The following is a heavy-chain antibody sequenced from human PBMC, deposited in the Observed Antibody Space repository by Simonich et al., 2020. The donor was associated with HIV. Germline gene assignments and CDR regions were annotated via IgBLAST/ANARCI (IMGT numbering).Heavy chain of an antibody. CDR2: ISHSGRS. Sequence: QEQLRQWGAGLLKPSATLSLTCDVYGESFSGYYWTWIRQPPGKGLAWIGEISHSGRSNYNPSLKIRGTRSVDASKNQFSLKLSAVTAADTAVYYCARGQPLRSLQRDGFDIWGQGTVVTVSS. J-gene: IGHJ3*02. CDR1: GESFSGYY. CDR3: ARGQPLRSLQRDGFDI. V-gene: IGHV4-34*01. D-gene: IGHD3-3*01.